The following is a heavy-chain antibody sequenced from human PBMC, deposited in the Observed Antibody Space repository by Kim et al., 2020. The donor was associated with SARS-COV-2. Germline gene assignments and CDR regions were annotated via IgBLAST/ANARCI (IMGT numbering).Heavy chain of an antibody. CDR1: GFPFSDSY. CDR3: ARGYGHSTPSSSFDL. V-gene: IGHV3-11*06. Sequence: GGSLRLSCAASGFPFSDSYMHWIRQAPGKELEWISYITGGSRDTDYPDSVKGRFTISRENAKNLLFLQMNSLRAEDTAVYYCARGYGHSTPSSSFDLWGQGTMVVVSS. D-gene: IGHD5-18*01. J-gene: IGHJ3*01. CDR2: ITGGSRDT.